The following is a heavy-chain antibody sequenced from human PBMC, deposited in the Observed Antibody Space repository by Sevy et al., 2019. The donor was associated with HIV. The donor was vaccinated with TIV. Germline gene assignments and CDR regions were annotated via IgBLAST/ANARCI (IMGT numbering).Heavy chain of an antibody. CDR1: GFTISSYW. CDR2: IKQDGSEK. J-gene: IGHJ6*02. D-gene: IGHD3-3*01. V-gene: IGHV3-7*01. Sequence: GGSLRLSCAASGFTISSYWMSWVRQAPGKGLEWVANIKQDGSEKYYVDSVKGRFTISRDNAKNSLYLQMNSLRAEDTAVYYCAREGGGYYDFWSGYGGNYYYGMDVWGQGTTVTVSS. CDR3: AREGGGYYDFWSGYGGNYYYGMDV.